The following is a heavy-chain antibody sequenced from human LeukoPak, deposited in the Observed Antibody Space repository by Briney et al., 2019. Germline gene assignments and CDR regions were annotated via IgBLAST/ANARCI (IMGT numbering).Heavy chain of an antibody. CDR3: ARGGYCSGGSCYSPWGYFDH. Sequence: SETLSLTCTVSGGSISSYYWSWIRQPPGKGLEWIGYIYYSGSTNYNPSLKSRVTISVDTSKNQFSLKLSSVTAADTAVYYCARGGYCSGGSCYSPWGYFDHWGQGTLVTVSS. D-gene: IGHD2-15*01. V-gene: IGHV4-59*01. CDR1: GGSISSYY. CDR2: IYYSGST. J-gene: IGHJ4*02.